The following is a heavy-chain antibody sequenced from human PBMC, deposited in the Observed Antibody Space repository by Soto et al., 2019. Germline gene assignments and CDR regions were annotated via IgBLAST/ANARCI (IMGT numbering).Heavy chain of an antibody. CDR3: ARWWSGSRQGFDP. CDR2: IYYSGST. CDR1: GGSISSGDYY. V-gene: IGHV4-31*03. J-gene: IGHJ5*02. D-gene: IGHD3-3*01. Sequence: QVQLQESGPGLVKPSQTLSRTCTVSGGSISSGDYYWSWIRQKPGKGLEWIGYIYYSGSTYYNPSLKSRVTISVDTSKNQFSLKLSSVTAADTAVYYCARWWSGSRQGFDPWGQGTLVTVSS.